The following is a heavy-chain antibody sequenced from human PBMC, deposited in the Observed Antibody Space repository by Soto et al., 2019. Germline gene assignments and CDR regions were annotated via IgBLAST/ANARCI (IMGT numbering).Heavy chain of an antibody. V-gene: IGHV1-69*13. D-gene: IGHD4-4*01. CDR3: ARTRRTVTKQYYYGMDV. J-gene: IGHJ6*02. CDR2: IIPIFGTA. CDR1: GGSFSSYA. Sequence: SVKVSCKPSGGSFSSYAISWVRQAPGQGLEWMGGIIPIFGTANYAQKFQGRVTITADESTSTAYMELSSLRSEDTAVDYWARTRRTVTKQYYYGMDVWGQGTTVTVSS.